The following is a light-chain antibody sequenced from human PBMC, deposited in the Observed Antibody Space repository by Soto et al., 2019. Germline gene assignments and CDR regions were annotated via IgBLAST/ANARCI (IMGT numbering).Light chain of an antibody. CDR3: LQHNSYPWT. CDR1: QGISSY. V-gene: IGKV1-8*01. Sequence: AIRMTQSPSSFSASTRDRVTITFRASQGISSYLSWYQQKPGKTPKLLIYAASTLQSGVPSRFSGSGSGTEFTLTISSLQPEDFATYYCLQHNSYPWTFGQGTKVDIK. CDR2: AAS. J-gene: IGKJ1*01.